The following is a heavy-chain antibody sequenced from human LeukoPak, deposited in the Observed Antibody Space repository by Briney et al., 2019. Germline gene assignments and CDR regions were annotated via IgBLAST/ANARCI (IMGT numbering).Heavy chain of an antibody. D-gene: IGHD5-24*01. CDR3: ARDRDGPDY. V-gene: IGHV3-74*01. Sequence: GGSLRLSCAASGFTFSNYWMHWVRQGPGKGLVWVSRINSDGSSTRYAESVKGRFTISRDNAKNTLYLQMNSLRAEDTAVYYCARDRDGPDYWGKGTLVSVSS. CDR2: INSDGSST. CDR1: GFTFSNYW. J-gene: IGHJ4*02.